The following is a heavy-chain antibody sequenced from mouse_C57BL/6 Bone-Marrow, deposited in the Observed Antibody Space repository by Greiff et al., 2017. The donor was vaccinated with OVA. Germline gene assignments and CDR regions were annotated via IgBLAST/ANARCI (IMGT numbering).Heavy chain of an antibody. Sequence: QAQLQQSGAELVRPGASVTLSCKASGYTFTDYEMHWVKQTPVHGLEWIGAIDPETGGTAYNQKFKGKAILTADQSSSTAYMELRSLTSEDSAVYYCTRVYSNYYAMDYWGQGTSVTVSS. J-gene: IGHJ4*01. V-gene: IGHV1-15*01. CDR3: TRVYSNYYAMDY. CDR1: GYTFTDYE. D-gene: IGHD2-5*01. CDR2: IDPETGGT.